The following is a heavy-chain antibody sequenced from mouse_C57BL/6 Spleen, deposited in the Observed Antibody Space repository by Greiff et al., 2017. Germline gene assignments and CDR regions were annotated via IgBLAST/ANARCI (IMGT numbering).Heavy chain of an antibody. Sequence: EVQLQQSGAELVRPGSSVKMSCKTSGYTFTSYGINWVKQRPGQGLEWIGYIYTGNGYTEYNEKFKGKATLTSDTSSSTAYMQLSSLTSEVSSMYFWVISCYSNYALAYWGQGTLVTVSA. V-gene: IGHV1-58*01. J-gene: IGHJ3*01. D-gene: IGHD2-5*01. CDR1: GYTFTSYG. CDR3: VISCYSNYALAY. CDR2: IYTGNGYT.